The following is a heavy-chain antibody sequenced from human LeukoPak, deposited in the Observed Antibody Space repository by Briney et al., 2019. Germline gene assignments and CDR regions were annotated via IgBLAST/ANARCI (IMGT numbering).Heavy chain of an antibody. V-gene: IGHV1-2*02. Sequence: GASVKVSCKASGYTFTGYYMHWVRQAPGQGLEWMGWINPDSGGTIYAQNFQGRVTMTRDTSISTAYMELSRLRSDDTAVYYCARTTYYYYYYMDVWGKGTTVTVSS. J-gene: IGHJ6*03. D-gene: IGHD4-11*01. CDR1: GYTFTGYY. CDR2: INPDSGGT. CDR3: ARTTYYYYYYMDV.